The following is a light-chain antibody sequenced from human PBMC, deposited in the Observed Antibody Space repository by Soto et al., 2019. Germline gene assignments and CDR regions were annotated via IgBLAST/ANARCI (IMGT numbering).Light chain of an antibody. CDR1: QGIKDY. CDR3: QQYNTWPRT. Sequence: EIVMTQSPATLSVSPGERATLSCRASQGIKDYVAWFQQKPGQAPRLLIYGASTRATAIPARFSGSGSGTEFTLYISSLQSEDFEVYYCQQYNTWPRTFGQGTKVESK. V-gene: IGKV3-15*01. CDR2: GAS. J-gene: IGKJ1*01.